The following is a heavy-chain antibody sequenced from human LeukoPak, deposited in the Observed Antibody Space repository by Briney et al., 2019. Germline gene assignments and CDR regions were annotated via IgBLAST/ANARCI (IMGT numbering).Heavy chain of an antibody. CDR2: IYTSGST. Sequence: PSETLSLTCTVSGGSISSGSYYWSWIRQPAGKGLEWIGRIYTSGSTNYNPSLKSRVTISVDTSKNQFSLKLSSVTAADTAVYYCAGDYYDSSKDRSPIQHWGQGTLVTVSS. V-gene: IGHV4-61*02. J-gene: IGHJ1*01. D-gene: IGHD3-22*01. CDR1: GGSISSGSYY. CDR3: AGDYYDSSKDRSPIQH.